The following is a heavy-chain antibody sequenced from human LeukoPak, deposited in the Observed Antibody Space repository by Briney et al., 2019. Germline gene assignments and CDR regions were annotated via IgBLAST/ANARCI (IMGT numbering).Heavy chain of an antibody. CDR3: ARGYGGNSATFDI. CDR2: IWYDGSNK. CDR1: GFTFSNYG. V-gene: IGHV3-33*01. D-gene: IGHD4-23*01. Sequence: GGSLRLSCTASGFTFSNYGMHWVRQAPGKGLEWVTVIWYDGSNKYYADSVKGRFTISRDNSKYTLYLRMNSLRAEDTAVYYCARGYGGNSATFDIWGQGTMVTVSS. J-gene: IGHJ3*02.